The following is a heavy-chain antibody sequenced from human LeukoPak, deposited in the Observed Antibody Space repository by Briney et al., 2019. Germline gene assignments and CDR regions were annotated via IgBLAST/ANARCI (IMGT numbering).Heavy chain of an antibody. CDR1: GFTFSDYY. V-gene: IGHV3-11*04. CDR3: ARDRVMEAAAYMDV. Sequence: PGGSLRLSCAASGFTFSDYYMSWIRQAPGKGLEWVSYISSSGSTIYYADSVKGRFTISRDNAKNSLYLQMNSLRAEDTAVYYCARDRVMEAAAYMDVWGKGTTVTVSS. D-gene: IGHD6-25*01. J-gene: IGHJ6*03. CDR2: ISSSGSTI.